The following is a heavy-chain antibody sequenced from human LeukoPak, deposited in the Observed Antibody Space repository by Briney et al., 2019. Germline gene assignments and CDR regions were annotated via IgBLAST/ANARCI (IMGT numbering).Heavy chain of an antibody. CDR1: GGSTSSGSYY. Sequence: SQTLSLTCTVSGGSTSSGSYYWSWIRQPAGKGLEWIGRIYTSGSTNYNPSLKSRVTISVDTSKNQFSLKLSSVTAADTAVYYCARDPLGIAVAGSFYYCYYGMDVWGQGTTVTVPS. V-gene: IGHV4-61*02. D-gene: IGHD6-19*01. CDR3: ARDPLGIAVAGSFYYCYYGMDV. CDR2: IYTSGST. J-gene: IGHJ6*02.